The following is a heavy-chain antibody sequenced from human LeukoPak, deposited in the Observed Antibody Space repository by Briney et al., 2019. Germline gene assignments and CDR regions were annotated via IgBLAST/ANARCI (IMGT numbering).Heavy chain of an antibody. Sequence: ASVKVSCKASGYTFTGYYMHWVRQAPGQGLEWMGWINPNSGGTNYAQKFQGRVTMTRDTSISTAYMELSRLRSDDTAVYYCARDVDTAMDHFDYWGQGILVTVSS. CDR2: INPNSGGT. D-gene: IGHD5-18*01. V-gene: IGHV1-2*02. J-gene: IGHJ4*02. CDR1: GYTFTGYY. CDR3: ARDVDTAMDHFDY.